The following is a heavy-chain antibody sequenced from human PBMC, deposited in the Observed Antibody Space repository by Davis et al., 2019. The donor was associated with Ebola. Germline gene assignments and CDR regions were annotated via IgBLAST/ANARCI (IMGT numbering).Heavy chain of an antibody. CDR1: GFTFDDYA. V-gene: IGHV3-9*01. CDR2: ISWNSGSI. D-gene: IGHD6-19*01. Sequence: PGGSLRLSCAASGFTFDDYAMHWVRQAPGKGLEWVSGISWNSGSIGYADSVKGRFIISRDNAKNSLYLEMNSLRAEDTALYYCAKDSGSGWEKYFQHWGQGTLVTVSS. CDR3: AKDSGSGWEKYFQH. J-gene: IGHJ1*01.